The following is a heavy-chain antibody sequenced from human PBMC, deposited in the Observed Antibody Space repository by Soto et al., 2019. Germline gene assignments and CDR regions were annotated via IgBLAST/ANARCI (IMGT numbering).Heavy chain of an antibody. Sequence: PGGSLRLSCAASGFTFSSYGMHWVRQAPGKGREWVAVVSNDGSNKDYADSVKGRFTISRDNSKNTLYLQMNSLRAEDTAVYYCAKVLLTYTSGWYHPHFDYWGQGTLVTVSS. CDR3: AKVLLTYTSGWYHPHFDY. J-gene: IGHJ4*02. CDR1: GFTFSSYG. D-gene: IGHD6-19*01. CDR2: VSNDGSNK. V-gene: IGHV3-30*18.